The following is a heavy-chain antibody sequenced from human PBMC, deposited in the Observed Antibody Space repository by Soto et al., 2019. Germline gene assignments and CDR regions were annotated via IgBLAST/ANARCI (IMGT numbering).Heavy chain of an antibody. CDR1: GFTFSDYY. CDR2: ISSSSSYT. V-gene: IGHV3-11*06. Sequence: QVQLVESGGGLVKPGGSLRLSCAASGFTFSDYYMSWIRQAPGKGLEWVSYISSSSSYTNYADSVKGRFTISRDNAKNSLYLQMNSLRAEDTAVYYCARDQGYDYYYYGMDVWGQGTTVTVSS. D-gene: IGHD5-12*01. CDR3: ARDQGYDYYYYGMDV. J-gene: IGHJ6*02.